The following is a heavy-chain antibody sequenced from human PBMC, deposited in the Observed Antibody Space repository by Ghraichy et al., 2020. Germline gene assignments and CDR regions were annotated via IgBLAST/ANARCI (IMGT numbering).Heavy chain of an antibody. J-gene: IGHJ6*02. V-gene: IGHV4-39*01. CDR1: GGSISSSSYY. CDR3: ARRAEYYDLWRGASYYYYAMDV. Sequence: SETLSLTCTVSGGSISSSSYYWGWIRQPPGKGLEWIGSINYSESTYYNPSLKSRVTISVDTSKHQFSLKLSSVTAADTAVYYCARRAEYYDLWRGASYYYYAMDVWGQGTTVTVSS. CDR2: INYSEST. D-gene: IGHD3-3*01.